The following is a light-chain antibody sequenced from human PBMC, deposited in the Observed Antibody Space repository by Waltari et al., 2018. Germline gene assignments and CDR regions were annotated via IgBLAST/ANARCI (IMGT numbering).Light chain of an antibody. CDR2: HDI. J-gene: IGLJ1*01. V-gene: IGLV3-21*04. CDR1: NIGRKT. Sequence: SYVLTQPPSVSVAPGDTARVTCGGDNIGRKTVHRYQQKPGQAPKLVISHDIDRPQGIPERFSGYTYGNTATLTISRVVAGDEADYYCQVWDVSSDHLYVFGTGTRVTV. CDR3: QVWDVSSDHLYV.